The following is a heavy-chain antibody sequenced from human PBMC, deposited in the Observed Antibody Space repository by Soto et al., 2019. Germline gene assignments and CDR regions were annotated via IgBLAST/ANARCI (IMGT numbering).Heavy chain of an antibody. Sequence: PSETLSLTCTVSGGSITGYYWSWIRQPPGKGPEWIGNIHYSGSTNYNPSLKSRVTISVDTSKNQFSLRLSSVTAAETAVYYCARRYGTTFDYWGQGTLVTVSS. CDR3: ARRYGTTFDY. V-gene: IGHV4-59*08. CDR2: IHYSGST. J-gene: IGHJ4*02. CDR1: GGSITGYY. D-gene: IGHD1-1*01.